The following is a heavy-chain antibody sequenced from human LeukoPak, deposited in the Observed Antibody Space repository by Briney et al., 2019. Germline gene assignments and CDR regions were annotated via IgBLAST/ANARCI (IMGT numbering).Heavy chain of an antibody. CDR2: INHSRST. D-gene: IGHD2-2*01. CDR1: GGSFSGYY. J-gene: IGHJ1*01. CDR3: ARVGYCSSTSCYQYFQH. V-gene: IGHV4-34*01. Sequence: KPSETLSLTCAVYGGSFSGYYWSWIRQPPGKGLEWIGEINHSRSTNYNPSLKSRVTISVDTSKNQFSLKLSSVTAADTAVYYCARVGYCSSTSCYQYFQHWGQGTLVTVSS.